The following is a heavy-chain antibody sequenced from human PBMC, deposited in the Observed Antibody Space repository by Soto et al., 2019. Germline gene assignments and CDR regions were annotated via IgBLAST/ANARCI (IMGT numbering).Heavy chain of an antibody. Sequence: SETLSLTCTVSGGSISSGGYYWSWIRQHPGKGLEWIGYIYYSGSTYYNPSLKSRVTISVDTSKNQFSLKLSSVTAADTAVYYCARKEGDYDYIWGSPGHLGAFDIWGQGTMVTVSS. V-gene: IGHV4-31*03. J-gene: IGHJ3*02. CDR2: IYYSGST. D-gene: IGHD3-16*01. CDR3: ARKEGDYDYIWGSPGHLGAFDI. CDR1: GGSISSGGYY.